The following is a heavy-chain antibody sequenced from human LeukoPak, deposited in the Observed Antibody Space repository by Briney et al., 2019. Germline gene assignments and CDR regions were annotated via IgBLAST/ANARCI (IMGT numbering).Heavy chain of an antibody. CDR3: ARTVPVVVVTATFFDY. CDR2: INPNSGDT. D-gene: IGHD2-15*01. V-gene: IGHV1-2*02. CDR1: GYTFTGYY. Sequence: ASVRVSCKASGYTFTGYYMHWVRQAPGQGLEWMGWINPNSGDTNYAQKFQGRVTMTGDTSISTAYMELSRLRSDDTAVYYCARTVPVVVVTATFFDYWGQGTLVTVSS. J-gene: IGHJ4*02.